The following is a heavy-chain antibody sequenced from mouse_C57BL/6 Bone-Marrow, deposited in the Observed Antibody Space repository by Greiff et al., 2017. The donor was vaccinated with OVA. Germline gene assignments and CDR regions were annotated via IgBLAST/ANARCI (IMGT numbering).Heavy chain of an antibody. CDR3: ARRANWDGYFDV. Sequence: QVTLKESGPGILQPSQPLSLTCSFSGFSLSTFGMGVGWLRQPSGQGLEWLAHIWWDDDKYYNPALKRRLTISKDTSKNQVFLKIASVDTADTATYYCARRANWDGYFDVWGTGTTVTVSS. V-gene: IGHV8-8*01. CDR2: IWWDDDK. CDR1: GFSLSTFGMG. J-gene: IGHJ1*03. D-gene: IGHD4-1*01.